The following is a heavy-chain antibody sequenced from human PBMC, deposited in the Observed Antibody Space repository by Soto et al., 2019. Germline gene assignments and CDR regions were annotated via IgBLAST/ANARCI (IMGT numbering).Heavy chain of an antibody. D-gene: IGHD6-19*01. Sequence: SETLSRTCSVSGGSISGSYWSWIRQSPGKGLEWLGYVYYTGSTNYSPSLRSRVSISVDTSKNEFSLRLSSVTAADTAVYFCARSVAVPGAPIDYWGQGTQVTVSS. CDR2: VYYTGST. CDR3: ARSVAVPGAPIDY. V-gene: IGHV4-59*01. CDR1: GGSISGSY. J-gene: IGHJ4*02.